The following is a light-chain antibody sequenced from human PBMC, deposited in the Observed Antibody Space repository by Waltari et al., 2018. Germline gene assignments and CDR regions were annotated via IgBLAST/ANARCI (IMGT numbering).Light chain of an antibody. Sequence: EIVITQSPATLSVSAGERATLSCRASQSVSSNLAWYQQKPGQAPRLRIYGASTRATGIPARFSGSGSGTEITLTISSLQSEDFAVYYCQQYNNWPPTWTFGQGTKVEIK. CDR2: GAS. CDR1: QSVSSN. V-gene: IGKV3-15*01. J-gene: IGKJ1*01. CDR3: QQYNNWPPTWT.